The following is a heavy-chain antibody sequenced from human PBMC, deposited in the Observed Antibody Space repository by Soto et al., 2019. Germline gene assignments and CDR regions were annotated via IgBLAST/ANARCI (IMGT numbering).Heavy chain of an antibody. CDR3: ARDRYGYSYGYVY. CDR2: IIPIFGTA. D-gene: IGHD5-18*01. V-gene: IGHV1-69*13. J-gene: IGHJ4*02. CDR1: GGTFSSYA. Sequence: ASVKVSCKASGGTFSSYAISWVRQAPGQGLEWMGGIIPIFGTANYAQKFQGRVTITADESTSTAYMELSSLRSEDTAVYYCARDRYGYSYGYVYWGQGTLVTVSS.